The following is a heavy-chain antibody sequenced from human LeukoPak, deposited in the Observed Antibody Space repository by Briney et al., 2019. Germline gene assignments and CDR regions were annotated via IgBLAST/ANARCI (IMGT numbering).Heavy chain of an antibody. Sequence: GESLKISCKGSGSSFTSYWIGWVRQLPGKGLEWMGIIYPGDSDTRYSPSFQGQVTISADKSISTAYLQWSSLKASDTAMYYCSRAVDPFNYYNGMDVWGQGTTVTVSS. CDR3: SRAVDPFNYYNGMDV. CDR1: GSSFTSYW. D-gene: IGHD2-2*01. V-gene: IGHV5-51*01. J-gene: IGHJ6*02. CDR2: IYPGDSDT.